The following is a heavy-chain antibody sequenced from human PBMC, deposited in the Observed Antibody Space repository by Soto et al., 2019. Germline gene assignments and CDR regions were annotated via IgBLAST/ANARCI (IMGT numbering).Heavy chain of an antibody. Sequence: ASVKVSCKASGFTFTSSAVQWVRQARGQRLEWIGWIVVGSGNTNYAQKFQERVTITRDMSTSTAYMELSSLRSEDTAVYYCAADYYYDSSGYLSRAFDIWGQGTMVTVSS. CDR3: AADYYYDSSGYLSRAFDI. CDR2: IVVGSGNT. V-gene: IGHV1-58*01. D-gene: IGHD3-22*01. J-gene: IGHJ3*02. CDR1: GFTFTSSA.